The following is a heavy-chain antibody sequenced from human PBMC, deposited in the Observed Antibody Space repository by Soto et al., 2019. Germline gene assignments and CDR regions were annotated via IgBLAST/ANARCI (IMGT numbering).Heavy chain of an antibody. J-gene: IGHJ6*02. D-gene: IGHD3-10*01. CDR2: ISDRGGST. CDR1: GFTFNKYA. V-gene: IGHV3-64D*06. CDR3: VNGSRGECYYYYKGVDV. Sequence: GGSLRLSCAASGFTFNKYAMHWVRQAPGTGLEYVSGISDRGGSTSHADSVKGRSTISRDNSKDTLFLQMNSLSPEVTAVYYCVNGSRGECYYYYKGVDVWGQGTTVTVSS.